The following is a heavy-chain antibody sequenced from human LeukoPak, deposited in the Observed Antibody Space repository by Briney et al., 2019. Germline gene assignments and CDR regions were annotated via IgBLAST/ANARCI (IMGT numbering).Heavy chain of an antibody. J-gene: IGHJ3*02. D-gene: IGHD3-3*01. CDR1: GGSFSGYY. V-gene: IGHV4-34*01. Sequence: NPSETLSLTCAVYGGSFSGYYWGWIRQPPGKGLEWIGEINHSGSTNYNPSLKSRVTISVDTSKNQFSLKLSSVTAADTAVYYCARVRYDFWSGTGNAFDIWGQGTMVTVSS. CDR3: ARVRYDFWSGTGNAFDI. CDR2: INHSGST.